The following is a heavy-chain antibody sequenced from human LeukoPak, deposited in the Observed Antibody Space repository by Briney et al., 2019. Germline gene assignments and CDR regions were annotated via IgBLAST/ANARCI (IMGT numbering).Heavy chain of an antibody. Sequence: GGSLRLSCAASGFTFSSYWMSWVRQAPGKGLEWVANIKQDGSEKYYVDSVKGRFTISRDNAKNSLYLQMNSLRAEDTAVYYRARVATRDTLTVVDSVFDYWGQGTLVTVSS. CDR2: IKQDGSEK. CDR3: ARVATRDTLTVVDSVFDY. D-gene: IGHD3-9*01. J-gene: IGHJ4*02. CDR1: GFTFSSYW. V-gene: IGHV3-7*01.